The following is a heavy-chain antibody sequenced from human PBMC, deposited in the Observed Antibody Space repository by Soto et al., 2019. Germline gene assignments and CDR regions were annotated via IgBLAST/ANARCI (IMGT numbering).Heavy chain of an antibody. V-gene: IGHV3-7*01. Sequence: GGSLRLSCAASGFTFSSYWMSWVRQAPGKGLEWVANIKQDGSEKYYVDSVKGRFTISRDNAKNSLYLQMNSLRAEDTAVYYCARTAVAGTRDRYFQHWGQGTLVTVSS. CDR1: GFTFSSYW. J-gene: IGHJ1*01. CDR2: IKQDGSEK. CDR3: ARTAVAGTRDRYFQH. D-gene: IGHD6-19*01.